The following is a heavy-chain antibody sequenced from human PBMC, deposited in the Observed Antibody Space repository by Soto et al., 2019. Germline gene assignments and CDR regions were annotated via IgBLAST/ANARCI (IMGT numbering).Heavy chain of an antibody. CDR1: GGTFSSYA. V-gene: IGHV1-69*01. D-gene: IGHD3-10*01. CDR2: IIPIFGTA. CDR3: ARERGYYYGSGSYYNVDWFAP. Sequence: QVQLVQSGAEVKKPGSSVKVSCKASGGTFSSYAISWVRQAPGQGLEWMGGIIPIFGTANYAQKFQGRVTITVDESTSTAYMELSRVRSEDTAVYYCARERGYYYGSGSYYNVDWFAPGGQGTLVTVSS. J-gene: IGHJ5*02.